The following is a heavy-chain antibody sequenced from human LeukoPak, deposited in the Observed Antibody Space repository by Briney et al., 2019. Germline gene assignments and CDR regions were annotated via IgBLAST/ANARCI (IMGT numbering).Heavy chain of an antibody. CDR1: GFTFSNHG. CDR3: ARDLGNFGSGTSYYDY. J-gene: IGHJ4*02. D-gene: IGHD3-10*01. Sequence: PGRSLRLSCTASGFTFSNHGLHWVRQAPGKVLEWLALIWYDGSKRYYADSVQGPFTISRDDSKNTLFLQMNSLRAEDTDVYYCARDLGNFGSGTSYYDYWGQGTLVTVSS. V-gene: IGHV3-33*01. CDR2: IWYDGSKR.